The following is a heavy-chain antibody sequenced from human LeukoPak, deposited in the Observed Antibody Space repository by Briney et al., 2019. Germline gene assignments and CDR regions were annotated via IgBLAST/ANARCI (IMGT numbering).Heavy chain of an antibody. CDR2: IIPIFGSA. Sequence: SVKVSCKASGGTFSSYGISWVRQAPGQGLEWRGGIIPIFGSANYAQKFQGRVTITADESTSTAYMELSSLRSEDTAVYYCARGSRDFWSDYYYMDVWGKGTTVTASS. D-gene: IGHD3-3*01. CDR3: ARGSRDFWSDYYYMDV. CDR1: GGTFSSYG. J-gene: IGHJ6*03. V-gene: IGHV1-69*01.